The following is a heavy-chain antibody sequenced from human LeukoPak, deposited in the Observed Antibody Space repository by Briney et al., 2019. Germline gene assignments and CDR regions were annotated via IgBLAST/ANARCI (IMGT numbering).Heavy chain of an antibody. V-gene: IGHV3-23*01. CDR3: AKAGGSSSWQEYYYYGMDV. D-gene: IGHD6-13*01. CDR1: GFTFSSYA. Sequence: PGGSLRLSCAASGFTFSSYAMAWVRQAPGKGLEWVSAISGSGGSTYYADSVKGRFTISRDNSKNTLYLQMNSLRAEDTAVYYCAKAGGSSSWQEYYYYGMDVWGQGTTVTVSS. J-gene: IGHJ6*02. CDR2: ISGSGGST.